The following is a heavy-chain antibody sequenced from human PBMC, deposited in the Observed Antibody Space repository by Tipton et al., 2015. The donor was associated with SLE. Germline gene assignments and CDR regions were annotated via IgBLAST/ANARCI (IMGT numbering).Heavy chain of an antibody. V-gene: IGHV4-61*09. CDR1: GGSISSGNYY. D-gene: IGHD6-19*01. J-gene: IGHJ4*02. CDR3: AREIAVQSQTVAGRSIDY. Sequence: TLSLTCSVSGGSISSGNYYWTFIRQSATRGLEWIGHVYIRGSTNYGPDYNPSLKSRVTISVDMSKDQFSLRLTSANVADTAVYYCAREIAVQSQTVAGRSIDYWGQGTLVIVSS. CDR2: VYIRGST.